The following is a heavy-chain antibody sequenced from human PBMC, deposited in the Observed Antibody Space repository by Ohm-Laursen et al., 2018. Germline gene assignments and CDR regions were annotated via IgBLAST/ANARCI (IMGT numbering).Heavy chain of an antibody. CDR1: GASISSYY. CDR3: ARSPYGSEFL. J-gene: IGHJ4*02. D-gene: IGHD3-10*01. CDR2: IYYSGST. Sequence: GTLSLTCTVSGASISSYYWSWIRQPPGKGLEWIGYIYYSGSTNYNPSLKSRVTISVDTSKNQFSLKLSSVTAADTAVYYCARSPYGSEFLWGQGTLVTVSS. V-gene: IGHV4-59*01.